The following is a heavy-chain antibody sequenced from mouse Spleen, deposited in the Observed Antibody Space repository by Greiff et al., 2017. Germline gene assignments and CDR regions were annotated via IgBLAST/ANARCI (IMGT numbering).Heavy chain of an antibody. CDR3: AREEANWYFDY. CDR2: ISYDGSN. V-gene: IGHV3-6*01. J-gene: IGHJ2*01. D-gene: IGHD4-1*02. CDR1: GYSITSGYY. Sequence: EVQLQQSGPGLVKPSQSLSLTCSVTGYSITSGYYWNWIRQFPGNKLEWMGYISYDGSNNYNPSLKNRISITRDTSKNQFFLKLNSVTTEDTATYYCAREEANWYFDYWGQGTTLTVSS.